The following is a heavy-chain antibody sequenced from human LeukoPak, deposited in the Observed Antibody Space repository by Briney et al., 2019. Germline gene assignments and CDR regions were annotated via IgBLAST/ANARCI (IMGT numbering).Heavy chain of an antibody. J-gene: IGHJ4*02. D-gene: IGHD2-15*01. V-gene: IGHV5-10-1*01. CDR1: GYSFTSYW. CDR2: TDPSDSYT. Sequence: GESLKISCKGSGYSFTSYWISWVRQMPGKGLEWMGRTDPSDSYTNYSPSFQGHVTISVDKSISTAYLQWSSLKASDTAMYYCARRLQRHFDYWGQGTLVTVSS. CDR3: ARRLQRHFDY.